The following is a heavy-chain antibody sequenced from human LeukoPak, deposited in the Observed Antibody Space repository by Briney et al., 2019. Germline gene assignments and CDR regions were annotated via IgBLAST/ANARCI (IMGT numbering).Heavy chain of an antibody. CDR1: GGSVSSGGYY. D-gene: IGHD5-12*01. Sequence: SETLSLTCTVSGGSVSSGGYYLSWIRQPPGKGLEWIGYIHHTGTYYNPSLKSRVTISLDTSKNQFSLKLSSVAAADTAVYYCMRGGIGYDSDYWGQGTLVTVSS. CDR3: MRGGIGYDSDY. CDR2: IHHTGT. V-gene: IGHV4-30-2*01. J-gene: IGHJ4*02.